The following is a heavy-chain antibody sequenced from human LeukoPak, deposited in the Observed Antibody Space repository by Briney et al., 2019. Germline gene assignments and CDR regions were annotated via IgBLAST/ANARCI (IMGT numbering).Heavy chain of an antibody. J-gene: IGHJ4*02. V-gene: IGHV3-21*01. CDR1: GFTFSSYS. CDR2: ISSSSSYI. Sequence: PGGSLRLSCAASGFTFSSYSMNWVRQAPGKGLEWVSSISSSSSYIYYADSVKGRFTISRDNAKNSLYLQMNSLRAEDTALYYCAIDLLPPYCGASCPRDYWGQGLLVTVSS. D-gene: IGHD2-21*01. CDR3: AIDLLPPYCGASCPRDY.